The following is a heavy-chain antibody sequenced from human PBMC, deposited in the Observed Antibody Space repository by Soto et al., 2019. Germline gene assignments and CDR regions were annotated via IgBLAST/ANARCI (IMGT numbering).Heavy chain of an antibody. CDR3: ARDSGRAAPIDY. CDR2: ISAYNGNT. J-gene: IGHJ4*02. Sequence: ASVKVSCKASGYTFTRNSISWVRQAPGQGLEWMGWISAYNGNTNYAQKFQGRVTMTTDTSTSTAYMELRSLRSGDTAVYYCARDSGRAAPIDYWGQGTLGTVSS. D-gene: IGHD2-15*01. V-gene: IGHV1-18*01. CDR1: GYTFTRNS.